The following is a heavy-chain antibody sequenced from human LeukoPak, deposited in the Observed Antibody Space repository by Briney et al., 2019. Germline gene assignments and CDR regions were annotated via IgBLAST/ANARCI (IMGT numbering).Heavy chain of an antibody. Sequence: GGSPRLSCAASGFTFSSYSMNWVRQAPGKGLEWVSSISSSSSYIYYADSVKGRFTISRDNAKNSLYLQMNSLRAEDTAVYYCARDRCGTSCYDYWGQGTLVTVSS. V-gene: IGHV3-21*01. J-gene: IGHJ4*02. CDR2: ISSSSSYI. CDR3: ARDRCGTSCYDY. D-gene: IGHD2-2*01. CDR1: GFTFSSYS.